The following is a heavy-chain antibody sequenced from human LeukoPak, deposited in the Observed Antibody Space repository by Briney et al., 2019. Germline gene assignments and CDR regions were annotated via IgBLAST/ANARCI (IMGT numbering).Heavy chain of an antibody. J-gene: IGHJ3*02. V-gene: IGHV3-30-3*01. CDR3: ARVWRDVWSGYVEAFDI. CDR1: GFTFSSYA. Sequence: GRSLRLSCAASGFTFSSYAMHWVRQAPGKGLEWVAVISYDGSNKYYADSVKGRFTISRDNSKNTLYLQMNSLRAEDTAVYYCARVWRDVWSGYVEAFDIWGQGTMVTVSS. CDR2: ISYDGSNK. D-gene: IGHD3-3*01.